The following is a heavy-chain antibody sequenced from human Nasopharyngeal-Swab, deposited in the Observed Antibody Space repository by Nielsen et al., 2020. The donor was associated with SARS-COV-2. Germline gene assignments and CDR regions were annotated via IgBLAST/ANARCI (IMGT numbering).Heavy chain of an antibody. CDR1: GGSISSSSYY. V-gene: IGHV4-39*01. D-gene: IGHD4-11*01. Sequence: GSLRLSCTVSGGSISSSSYYWGWIRQPPGKGLEWIGSIYYSGSTYYNPSLKSRVTISVDTSKNQFSLKLSSVTAADTAVYYCARRTRYSNYAYYYMDVWGKGTTVTVSS. CDR3: ARRTRYSNYAYYYMDV. CDR2: IYYSGST. J-gene: IGHJ6*03.